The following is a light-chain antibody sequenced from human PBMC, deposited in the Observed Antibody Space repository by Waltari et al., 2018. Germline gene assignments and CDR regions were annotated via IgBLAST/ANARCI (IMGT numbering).Light chain of an antibody. J-gene: IGKJ2*01. Sequence: EIVMTQSPVTLSVSPRERAALSCRPSQSVRTNLAWYQQRPGQTPRLLIYGTSTRATEIPARFSGSGSGTEFTLTISSLQSEDFAVYYCQQYNDWPYTFGQGTKLEIK. CDR1: QSVRTN. CDR2: GTS. CDR3: QQYNDWPYT. V-gene: IGKV3-15*01.